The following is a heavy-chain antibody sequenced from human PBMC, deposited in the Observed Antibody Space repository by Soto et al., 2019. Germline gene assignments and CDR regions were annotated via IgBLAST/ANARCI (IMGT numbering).Heavy chain of an antibody. V-gene: IGHV3-30*18. D-gene: IGHD6-13*01. CDR3: AKDRGQQLAYNWFDP. CDR1: GFTFSSYG. J-gene: IGHJ5*02. Sequence: SLRLSCAASGFTFSSYGMHWVRQAPGKGLEWVAVISYDGSNKYYADSVKGRFTISRDNSKNTLYLQMNSLRAEDTAVYYCAKDRGQQLAYNWFDPWGQGTLVTVSS. CDR2: ISYDGSNK.